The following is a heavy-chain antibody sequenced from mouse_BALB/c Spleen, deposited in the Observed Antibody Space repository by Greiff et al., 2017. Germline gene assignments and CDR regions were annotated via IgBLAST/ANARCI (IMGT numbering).Heavy chain of an antibody. Sequence: QVQLKESGAELVRPGTSVKVSCKASGYAFTNYLIEWVKQRPGQGLEWIGVINPGSGGTNYNEKFKGKATLTADKSSSTAYMQLSSLTSDDSAVYFCARGPNYYGYAMDYWGQGTSVTVSS. J-gene: IGHJ4*01. D-gene: IGHD1-1*01. V-gene: IGHV1-54*01. CDR2: INPGSGGT. CDR1: GYAFTNYL. CDR3: ARGPNYYGYAMDY.